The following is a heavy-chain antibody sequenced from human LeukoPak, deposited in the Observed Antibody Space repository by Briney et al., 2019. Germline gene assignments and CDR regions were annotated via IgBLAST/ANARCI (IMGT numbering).Heavy chain of an antibody. CDR2: IYYSGSA. CDR3: VRVVRRPSAWFDP. CDR1: GGSISSGGYY. D-gene: IGHD3-3*01. Sequence: SETLSLTCTVSGGSISSGGYYWSWIRQHPGKGLEWIGYIYYSGSAYYNPSLKSRVTISVDTSKNQFSLKLSSVTAADTAVYYCVRVVRRPSAWFDPWGQGTLVTVSS. V-gene: IGHV4-31*03. J-gene: IGHJ5*02.